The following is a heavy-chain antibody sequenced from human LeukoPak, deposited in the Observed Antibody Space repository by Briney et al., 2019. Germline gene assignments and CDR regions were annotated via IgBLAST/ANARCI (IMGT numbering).Heavy chain of an antibody. V-gene: IGHV4-34*01. D-gene: IGHD3-3*01. J-gene: IGHJ6*03. CDR1: GGSFSGYY. CDR2: ISRSGGT. Sequence: SETLSLTCAVYGGSFSGYYWSWIRQPPGKGLEWVGEISRSGGTNYNPSPERGVTTSIDTSKNQFSLNMSSVTAADTAVYDCARAVAYYDFWSGYYMDVWGKGTTVTVSS. CDR3: ARAVAYYDFWSGYYMDV.